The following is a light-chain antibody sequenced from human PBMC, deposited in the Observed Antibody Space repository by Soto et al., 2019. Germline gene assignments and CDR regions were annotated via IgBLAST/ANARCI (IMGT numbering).Light chain of an antibody. CDR3: QQSYNTPRT. Sequence: DIQMTQSPSSLSASVGDRVTITCRASQSIMTHLNWYQHKSGKAPKLLIYTASNLHSGVPSRFSGSGSGTDFTLTISSLQADDFATYYCQQSYNTPRTFGQGTKV. V-gene: IGKV1-39*01. CDR2: TAS. J-gene: IGKJ1*01. CDR1: QSIMTH.